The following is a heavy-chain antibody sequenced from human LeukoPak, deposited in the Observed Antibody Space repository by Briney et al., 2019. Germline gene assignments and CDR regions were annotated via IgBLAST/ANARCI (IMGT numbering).Heavy chain of an antibody. D-gene: IGHD4-11*01. J-gene: IGHJ4*02. V-gene: IGHV3-74*01. CDR3: ARAGLFTVGSDFDY. Sequence: GGSLRLSCAASGFTFSSYWMHWVRQAPGKGLVWVSRINSDGSSTSYADSVKGRFTISRDNAKNTLYLQMNSLGAEDTAVYYCARAGLFTVGSDFDYWGQGTLVTVSS. CDR1: GFTFSSYW. CDR2: INSDGSST.